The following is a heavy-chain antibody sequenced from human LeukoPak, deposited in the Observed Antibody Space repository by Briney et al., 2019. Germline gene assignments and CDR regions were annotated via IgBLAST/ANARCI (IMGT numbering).Heavy chain of an antibody. CDR2: IRSSSSTI. CDR3: ARAKRNGFDI. CDR1: GFTFSNYS. V-gene: IGHV3-48*01. J-gene: IGHJ3*02. Sequence: QSGGSLRLSCEASGFTFSNYSMNWVRQAPGKGLEWVPYIRSSSSTIYYADSVKGRFTISRDNAKNSLYLQMNSLRAEDTAVYYCARAKRNGFDIWGQGTMVTVSS.